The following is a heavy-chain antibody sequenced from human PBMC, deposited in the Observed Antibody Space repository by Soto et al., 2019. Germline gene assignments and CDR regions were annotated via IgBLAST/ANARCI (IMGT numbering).Heavy chain of an antibody. CDR3: TGHWLAHPFDS. Sequence: QVQLVLSAAEVKRPGSSVNVSCKTSGGTVRSYGISWVRQASGRGLEWIGGIIPIFGTVNYARKFQGRVTIRADEAATTVSMEVSSLKTEDTALYYCTGHWLAHPFDSWGQELLVTVSS. J-gene: IGHJ4*02. CDR1: GGTVRSYG. CDR2: IIPIFGTV. V-gene: IGHV1-69*01. D-gene: IGHD6-19*01.